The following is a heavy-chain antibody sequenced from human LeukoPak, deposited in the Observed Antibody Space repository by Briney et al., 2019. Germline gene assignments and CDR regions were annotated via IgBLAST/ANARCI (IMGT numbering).Heavy chain of an antibody. CDR2: IIPIFGTA. CDR3: ASTRQGVVITYYFDY. D-gene: IGHD3-22*01. J-gene: IGHJ4*02. Sequence: SVKVSCKASGGTFSSYAISWVRQAPGQGLEWMGAIIPIFGTANCAQKFQGRVTLTTDESTSTAYMELSSLRSEDTAVYYCASTRQGVVITYYFDYWGQGTLVTVSS. CDR1: GGTFSSYA. V-gene: IGHV1-69*05.